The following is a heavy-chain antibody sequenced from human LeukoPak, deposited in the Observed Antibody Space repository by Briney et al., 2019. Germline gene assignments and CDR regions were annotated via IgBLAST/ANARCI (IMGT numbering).Heavy chain of an antibody. Sequence: PGGSLRLSCAASGFTANNNYVSWVRQAPGKSLQWVSLIYSGGSAYYEDSVKGRFTISRDSSKNMVFLQTNSLRAEDTAVYYCASSGAYSDFDFWGQGTLVTVSS. CDR3: ASSGAYSDFDF. CDR2: IYSGGSA. CDR1: GFTANNNY. V-gene: IGHV3-53*01. J-gene: IGHJ4*02. D-gene: IGHD3-22*01.